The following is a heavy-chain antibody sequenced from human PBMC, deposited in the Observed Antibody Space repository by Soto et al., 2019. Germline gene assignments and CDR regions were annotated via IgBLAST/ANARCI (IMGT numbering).Heavy chain of an antibody. CDR2: IYYSGST. J-gene: IGHJ5*02. V-gene: IGHV4-31*03. D-gene: IGHD6-19*01. CDR3: ARSESGIAVAGTLIHWFDP. Sequence: PSETLSLTCTVSGGSLSSGGYYWSWIRQHPGKGLEWIGYIYYSGSTYYNPSLKSRVTISVDTSKNQFSLKLSSVTAADTAVYYCARSESGIAVAGTLIHWFDPWRQGTLVPVSS. CDR1: GGSLSSGGYY.